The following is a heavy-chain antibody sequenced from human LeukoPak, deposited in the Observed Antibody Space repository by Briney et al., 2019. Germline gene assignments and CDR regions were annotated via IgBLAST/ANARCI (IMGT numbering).Heavy chain of an antibody. CDR1: GYTLTELS. CDR2: FDPEDGET. Sequence: GASVKVSCKVSGYTLTELSMHWVRQAPGKGLEWMGGFDPEDGETIYAQKFQGRVTMTEDTSTDTAYMELSSLRSEDTAVYYCAAGSGRREGFDYWGQGTLVTVSS. V-gene: IGHV1-24*01. CDR3: AAGSGRREGFDY. J-gene: IGHJ4*02. D-gene: IGHD2-15*01.